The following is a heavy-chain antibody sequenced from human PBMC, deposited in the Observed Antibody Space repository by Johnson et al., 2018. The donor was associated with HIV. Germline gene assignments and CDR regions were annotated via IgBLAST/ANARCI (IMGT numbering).Heavy chain of an antibody. D-gene: IGHD6-13*01. CDR3: ARAHLYSSSWYPDAFDI. Sequence: QVQLVESGGGVVQPGRSLRLSCAASGFTFRSYPMHWVRQAPGKGLEWMAIVSYNEDKKYYADSVKGRFTISRDNSKNTLYLQMSSLRAEDTAVYYCARAHLYSSSWYPDAFDIWGQGTTVTVSS. V-gene: IGHV3-30*14. J-gene: IGHJ3*02. CDR2: VSYNEDKK. CDR1: GFTFRSYP.